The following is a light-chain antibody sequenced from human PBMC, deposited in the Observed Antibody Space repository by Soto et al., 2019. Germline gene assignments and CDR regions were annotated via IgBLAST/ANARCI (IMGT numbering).Light chain of an antibody. CDR1: ESVASSY. Sequence: EIVLTQSPGTLSLSPGERATLSCRASESVASSYLAWYQQKRGQAPRLLIYGASSRATGIPDRFSGSGSGTDFTLTISRLEPEDFAVYYCQQYHDTGTFGQGTKVDIK. CDR2: GAS. CDR3: QQYHDTGT. J-gene: IGKJ1*01. V-gene: IGKV3-20*01.